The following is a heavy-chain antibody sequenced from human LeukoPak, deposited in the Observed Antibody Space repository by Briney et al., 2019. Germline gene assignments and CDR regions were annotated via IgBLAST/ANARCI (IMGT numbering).Heavy chain of an antibody. Sequence: PSQTLSLTCTVSDDSISSGSYYWSWIRQPPGKGLEWIGYIYYSGSTNYNPSLKSRVTISVDTSKNQFSLKLSSVTAADTAVYYCARDQLWLDYWGQGTLVTVSS. D-gene: IGHD5-18*01. CDR3: ARDQLWLDY. V-gene: IGHV4-61*01. CDR2: IYYSGST. J-gene: IGHJ4*02. CDR1: DDSISSGSYY.